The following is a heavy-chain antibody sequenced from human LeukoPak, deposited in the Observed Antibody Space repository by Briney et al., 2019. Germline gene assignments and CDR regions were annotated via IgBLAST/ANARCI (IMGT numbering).Heavy chain of an antibody. CDR2: ISAYNGNT. V-gene: IGHV1-18*01. CDR1: GYTFTSYG. CDR3: ARDIVVVVAATRAYYYGMDV. D-gene: IGHD2-15*01. Sequence: GASVKVSRKASGYTFTSYGISWVRQAPGQGLEWMGWISAYNGNTNYAQKLQGRVTMTTDTSTSTAYMELRSLRSDDTAVYYCARDIVVVVAATRAYYYGMDVWGQGTTVTVSS. J-gene: IGHJ6*02.